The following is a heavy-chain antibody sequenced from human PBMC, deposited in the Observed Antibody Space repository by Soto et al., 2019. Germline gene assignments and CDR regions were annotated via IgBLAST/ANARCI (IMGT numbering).Heavy chain of an antibody. J-gene: IGHJ4*02. CDR1: GFTFPNCA. D-gene: IGHD6-19*01. CDR3: ATPPYWYSSGWYVGFDY. CDR2: ISGSGGGT. Sequence: EVQLLESGGGLVQPGGSLRLSCAASGFTFPNCAMSWVRQAPGKGLEWVSTISGSGGGTYYTDAVKGRFTISRDNSKKTMFLQMNSLRAEDTAVYDCATPPYWYSSGWYVGFDYWGQGTLVTVSS. V-gene: IGHV3-23*01.